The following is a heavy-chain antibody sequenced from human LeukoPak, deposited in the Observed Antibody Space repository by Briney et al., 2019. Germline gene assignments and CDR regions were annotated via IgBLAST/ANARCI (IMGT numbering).Heavy chain of an antibody. J-gene: IGHJ4*02. V-gene: IGHV4-39*07. CDR2: MYYNGNT. D-gene: IGHD6-19*01. Sequence: NPSETLSLTCTVSGFSIRTNSYYWAWIRQSPSRGLEWIGSMYYNGNTYYNPSLKSRVTLSVDTSKSLFSLTLNSVTAADSAVYFCARGERSTSGWFEGTFDFWGQGTLVTVSS. CDR3: ARGERSTSGWFEGTFDF. CDR1: GFSIRTNSYY.